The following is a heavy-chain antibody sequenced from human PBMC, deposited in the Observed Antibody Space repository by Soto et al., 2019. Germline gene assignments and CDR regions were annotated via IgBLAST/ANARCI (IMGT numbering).Heavy chain of an antibody. CDR2: ISSSSSTI. CDR1: GFTFSSYS. J-gene: IGHJ4*02. Sequence: PGGSLRLSCAASGFTFSSYSMNWVRQAPGKGLEWVSYISSSSSTIYYADSVKGRFTISRDNAKNSLYLQMNSLRAEDTAVYYCARDRRPGIAAAGRSWGQGTLVTVSS. V-gene: IGHV3-48*01. D-gene: IGHD6-13*01. CDR3: ARDRRPGIAAAGRS.